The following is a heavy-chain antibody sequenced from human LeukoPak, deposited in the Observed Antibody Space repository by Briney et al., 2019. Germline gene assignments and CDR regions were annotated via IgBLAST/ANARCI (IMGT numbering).Heavy chain of an antibody. D-gene: IGHD6-13*01. CDR3: AKRRDVAAGGSGAFDY. CDR1: GFTFSSYG. Sequence: GGSLRLSCAASGFTFSSYGMHWVRQAPGKGLEWVAYIRYDGSNQSYTDSVKGRFTISRDNSKNTVYLQMNSLRAEDTAVYYCAKRRDVAAGGSGAFDYWGQGSLVSVS. CDR2: IRYDGSNQ. J-gene: IGHJ4*02. V-gene: IGHV3-30*02.